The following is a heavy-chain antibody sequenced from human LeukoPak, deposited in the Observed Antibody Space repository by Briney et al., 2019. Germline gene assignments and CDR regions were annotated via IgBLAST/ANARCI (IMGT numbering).Heavy chain of an antibody. CDR3: ARQMDTAMVTGHYYYYMDV. CDR2: FYYCGST. D-gene: IGHD5-18*01. J-gene: IGHJ6*03. CDR1: GGSISSYY. V-gene: IGHV4-59*08. Sequence: SDPLSLPCTVSGGSISSYYWRWLRQPPGKGLEGIGYFYYCGSTNYNPSLKSRVHISVDTSKNQFPLKLSSVTAADTAVYYSARQMDTAMVTGHYYYYMDVWGKGTTVTVSS.